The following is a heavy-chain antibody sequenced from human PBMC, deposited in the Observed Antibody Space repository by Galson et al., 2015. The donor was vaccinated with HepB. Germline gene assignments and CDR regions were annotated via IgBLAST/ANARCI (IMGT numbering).Heavy chain of an antibody. CDR3: ARRHDYGGNSYYYYGMDV. V-gene: IGHV3-48*02. Sequence: SLRLSCAASGFTFSSYSMNWVRQAPGKGLERVSYISSSSSTIYYADSVKGRFTISRDNAKNSLYLQMNSLRDEDTAVYYCARRHDYGGNSYYYYGMDVWGQGTTVTVSS. J-gene: IGHJ6*02. CDR1: GFTFSSYS. D-gene: IGHD4-23*01. CDR2: ISSSSSTI.